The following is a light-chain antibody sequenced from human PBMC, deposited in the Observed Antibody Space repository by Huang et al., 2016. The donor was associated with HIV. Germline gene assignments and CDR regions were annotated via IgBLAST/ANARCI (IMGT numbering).Light chain of an antibody. CDR1: QSGSTN. Sequence: MTQSPATLSVSPGDGATLSCRASQSGSTNLAWYQHKPGQAPWPLIHGASTRATGAPARFSGSGCGTEVTLSISNLQSEDFAVYYCQQYNNWPPNTFGQGTKLEI. CDR3: QQYNNWPPNT. CDR2: GAS. V-gene: IGKV3-15*01. J-gene: IGKJ2*01.